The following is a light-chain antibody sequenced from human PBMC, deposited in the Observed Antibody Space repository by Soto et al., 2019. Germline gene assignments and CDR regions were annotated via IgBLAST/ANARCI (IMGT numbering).Light chain of an antibody. CDR3: QQYEKWPPSIT. CDR2: AVS. J-gene: IGKJ5*01. CDR1: QPVNNN. V-gene: IGKV3-15*01. Sequence: EIEMTQSPASLSASPEDRATLSCRAIQPVNNNLAWYQYKPGQAPRLLIYAVSTRATGVSARFSGGGSVTEFSLTISGLQSEDFAVYYCQQYEKWPPSITFGQGTRLEIK.